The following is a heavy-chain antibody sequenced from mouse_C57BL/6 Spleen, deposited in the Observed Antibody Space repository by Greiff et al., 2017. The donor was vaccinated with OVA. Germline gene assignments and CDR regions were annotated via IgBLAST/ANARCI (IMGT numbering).Heavy chain of an antibody. CDR3: ARDGDYPL. CDR2: IHPNSGST. D-gene: IGHD2-4*01. V-gene: IGHV1-64*01. Sequence: QVQLQQPGAELVKPGASVKLSCKASGYTFTSYWMHWVKQRPGQGLEWIGMIHPNSGSTNYNAKFKSKATLTVDKSSSTTYMQLSSIASEDSAIYYCARDGDYPLWGKGTTLTVSS. CDR1: GYTFTSYW. J-gene: IGHJ2*01.